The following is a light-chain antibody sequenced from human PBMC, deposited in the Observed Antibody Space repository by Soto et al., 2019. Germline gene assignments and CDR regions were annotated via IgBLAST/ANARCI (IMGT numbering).Light chain of an antibody. Sequence: EIVLTQSPGTLSLSPGERATLSCRASQSVSANYLAWYQQKPGQAPRFLIYGASSRATGIPDRFSGSGSGTDFTLTISRLEPEDFSVYYCQQYYSSRTFGQGTRLEI. CDR3: QQYYSSRT. V-gene: IGKV3-20*01. CDR2: GAS. J-gene: IGKJ5*01. CDR1: QSVSANY.